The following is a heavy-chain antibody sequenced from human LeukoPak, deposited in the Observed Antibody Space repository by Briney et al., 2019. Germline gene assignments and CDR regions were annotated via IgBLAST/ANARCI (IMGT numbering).Heavy chain of an antibody. D-gene: IGHD3-10*01. CDR3: AREDFRGYYYGVDV. CDR2: ISSSSSYI. Sequence: PGGSLRLSCAASGFTFSSYSMNWVRQAPGKGLEWVSSISSSSSYIYYADSVKGRFTISRDNAKNSLYLQMNSLRAEDTAVYYCAREDFRGYYYGVDVWGQGTTVTVSS. V-gene: IGHV3-21*01. CDR1: GFTFSSYS. J-gene: IGHJ6*02.